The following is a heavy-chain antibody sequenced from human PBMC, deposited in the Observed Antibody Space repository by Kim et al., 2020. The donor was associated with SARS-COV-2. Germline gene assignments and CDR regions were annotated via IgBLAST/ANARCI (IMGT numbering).Heavy chain of an antibody. D-gene: IGHD3-10*01. CDR3: ARVLLDGALHWFDP. V-gene: IGHV3-7*01. Sequence: VDSVKGRFTISRDNAKNSLYLQMNSLRAEDTAVYYCARVLLDGALHWFDPWGQGTLVTVSS. J-gene: IGHJ5*02.